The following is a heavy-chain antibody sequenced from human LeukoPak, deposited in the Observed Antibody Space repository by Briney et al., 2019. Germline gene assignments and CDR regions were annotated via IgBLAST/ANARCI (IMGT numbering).Heavy chain of an antibody. V-gene: IGHV6-1*01. CDR3: AGPGYSSRVWAMDV. D-gene: IGHD6-13*01. Sequence: SQTLSLTCAISGDSFSSNSAAWNWIRQSPWRGLEGRGRTYYRSKWYNDYAVSVKSRITINPDTSKNQFSLQLNSVTPEDTAVYYCAGPGYSSRVWAMDVWGQGTMVTVSS. CDR1: GDSFSSNSAA. J-gene: IGHJ6*02. CDR2: TYYRSKWYN.